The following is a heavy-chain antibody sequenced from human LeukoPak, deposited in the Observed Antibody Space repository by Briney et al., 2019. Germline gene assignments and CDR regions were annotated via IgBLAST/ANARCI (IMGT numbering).Heavy chain of an antibody. V-gene: IGHV1-69*05. CDR3: ASSRGSGNYYPPNDY. CDR2: IIPIFGTA. J-gene: IGHJ4*02. Sequence: SVKVSCKASGGTFSSYAISWVRQAPGQGLEWMGGIIPIFGTANYAQKFQGRVTITTDESTSTAYMELSSLRSEDTAVYYCASSRGSGNYYPPNDYWGQGTLVTVSS. D-gene: IGHD3-10*01. CDR1: GGTFSSYA.